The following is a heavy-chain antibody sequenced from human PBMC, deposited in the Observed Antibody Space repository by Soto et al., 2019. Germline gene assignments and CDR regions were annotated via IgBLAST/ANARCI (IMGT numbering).Heavy chain of an antibody. CDR2: ISGSGGST. V-gene: IGHV3-23*01. J-gene: IGHJ4*02. D-gene: IGHD3-3*01. CDR3: AKDFVLRFLEWLLYPSFDY. Sequence: PGGSLRLSCAASGFTFSSYAMSWVRQAPGKGLEWVSAISGSGGSTYYADSVKGRFTISRDNSKNTLYLQMSSLRAEDTAVYYCAKDFVLRFLEWLLYPSFDYWGQGT. CDR1: GFTFSSYA.